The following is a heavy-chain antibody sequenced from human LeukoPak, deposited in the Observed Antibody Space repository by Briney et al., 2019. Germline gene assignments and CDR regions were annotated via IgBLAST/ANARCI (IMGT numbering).Heavy chain of an antibody. V-gene: IGHV4-61*02. D-gene: IGHD3-10*01. J-gene: IGHJ5*02. CDR1: GGSISSGSYY. CDR2: IYTSGST. CDR3: ARETKTDYYGSGRPSAANWFDP. Sequence: SQTLSLTCTVSGGSISSGSYYWSWIRQPAGKGLEWIGRIYTSGSTNYNPSLKSRVTISVDTSKNQFSLKLSSVTAADTAVYYCARETKTDYYGSGRPSAANWFDPWGQGTLVTVSS.